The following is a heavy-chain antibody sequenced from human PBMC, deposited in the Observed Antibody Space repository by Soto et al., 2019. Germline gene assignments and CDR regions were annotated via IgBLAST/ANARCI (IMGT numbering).Heavy chain of an antibody. CDR1: GDSASSNSAA. Sequence: SQTLSLTCALSGDSASSNSAAWNWIRQSPSRGLEWLGRTYYRSKWYNDYAVSVKSRITINPDTSKNQFSLQLNSVTPEDTAVDYCARAGGRINSPARDPLGYWGQGTLVTVSS. D-gene: IGHD3-10*01. CDR3: ARAGGRINSPARDPLGY. V-gene: IGHV6-1*01. J-gene: IGHJ4*02. CDR2: TYYRSKWYN.